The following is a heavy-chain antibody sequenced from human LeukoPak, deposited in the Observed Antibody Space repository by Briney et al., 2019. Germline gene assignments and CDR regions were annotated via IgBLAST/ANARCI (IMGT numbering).Heavy chain of an antibody. D-gene: IGHD6-19*01. Sequence: PGGSLRLSCAASGFTFSSFAMRWVRQAPGKGLEWVSGITGSGGSTYYADSVKGRFTVSRDNSKNTLYLQMNSLRAEDTAVYYCAKDHGIAVAGFYYWGQGTLVTVSS. V-gene: IGHV3-23*01. J-gene: IGHJ4*02. CDR2: ITGSGGST. CDR1: GFTFSSFA. CDR3: AKDHGIAVAGFYY.